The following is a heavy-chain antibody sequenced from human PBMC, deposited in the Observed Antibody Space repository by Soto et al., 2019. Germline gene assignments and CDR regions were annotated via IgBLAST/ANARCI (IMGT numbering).Heavy chain of an antibody. J-gene: IGHJ4*02. CDR3: ARYSPNRDYFDY. D-gene: IGHD5-18*01. V-gene: IGHV4-31*03. CDR1: GGSISSGGYY. Sequence: SETLSLTCTVSGGSISSGGYYWSWIRQHPGKGLEWIGYIYNSGSTYYNPSLKSRVTISVDTSKNQFSLKLSSVTAADTAVYYCARYSPNRDYFDYWGQGTLVTVSS. CDR2: IYNSGST.